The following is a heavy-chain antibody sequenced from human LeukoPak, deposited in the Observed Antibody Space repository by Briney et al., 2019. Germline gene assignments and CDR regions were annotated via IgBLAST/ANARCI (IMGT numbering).Heavy chain of an antibody. V-gene: IGHV3-21*01. Sequence: GGSLRLSSAASGFTFSSYSMNWVRQAPGTGLEWVSSISSSSSYIYYADSVKGRFTISRDNAKNSLYLQMNSLRAEDTAVYYCARAGAVAGTANDYWGQGTLVTVSS. CDR3: ARAGAVAGTANDY. CDR1: GFTFSSYS. CDR2: ISSSSSYI. D-gene: IGHD6-19*01. J-gene: IGHJ4*02.